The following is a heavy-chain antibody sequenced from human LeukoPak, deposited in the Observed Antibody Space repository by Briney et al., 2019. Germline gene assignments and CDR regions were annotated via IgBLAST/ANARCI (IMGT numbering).Heavy chain of an antibody. V-gene: IGHV3-23*01. CDR2: ISGSGGST. Sequence: GGSLRLSCAASGFTFSSYAMSWVRQAPGKGLEWVSAISGSGGSTYYADSVKGRSTISRDNSKNTLYLQMNSLRAEDTAVYYCAKTSSGWYDAFDIWGQGTMVTVSS. J-gene: IGHJ3*02. CDR3: AKTSSGWYDAFDI. CDR1: GFTFSSYA. D-gene: IGHD6-19*01.